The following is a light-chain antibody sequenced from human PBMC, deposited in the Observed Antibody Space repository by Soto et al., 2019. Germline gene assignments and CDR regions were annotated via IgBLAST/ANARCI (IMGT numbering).Light chain of an antibody. CDR1: QSISIN. J-gene: IGKJ1*01. CDR3: QQYGGSPGT. Sequence: DIVLTQSPGTLSLSPGERATLSCRSSQSISINLAWYQQRPGQAPKLLIYHASSRVTGIPDRFSGSGSGTDFTLTISRLEPEDFAVYHCQQYGGSPGTFGQGTKVEI. CDR2: HAS. V-gene: IGKV3-20*01.